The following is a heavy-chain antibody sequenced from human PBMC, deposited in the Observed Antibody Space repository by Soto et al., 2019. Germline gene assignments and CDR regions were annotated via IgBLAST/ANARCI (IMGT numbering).Heavy chain of an antibody. D-gene: IGHD3-10*01. CDR2: ITKSGDKT. J-gene: IGHJ4*02. Sequence: GGSLSLSCVASGFTFSSNAMNWVRQAPGKGLEWVAVITKSGDKTYYADSVKGRFTISRDNSKNTLYLQMNSLRAEDTAVYYCAKDLYYTSPGAFDYWGQGTLVTVSS. CDR3: AKDLYYTSPGAFDY. V-gene: IGHV3-23*01. CDR1: GFTFSSNA.